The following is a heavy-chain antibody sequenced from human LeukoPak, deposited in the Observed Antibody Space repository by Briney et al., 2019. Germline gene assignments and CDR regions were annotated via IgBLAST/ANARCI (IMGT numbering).Heavy chain of an antibody. CDR2: IYYSGST. CDR3: AREGYSFGYKLTDY. J-gene: IGHJ4*02. V-gene: IGHV4-59*01. D-gene: IGHD5-18*01. CDR1: GGSFSGYY. Sequence: SETLSLTCAVYGGSFSGYYWSWIRQPPGRGLEWIGDIYYSGSTDYSPSLKSRVSISVDMSKNQFSLKLSSVTAADTALYYCAREGYSFGYKLTDYWGQGTLVTVSS.